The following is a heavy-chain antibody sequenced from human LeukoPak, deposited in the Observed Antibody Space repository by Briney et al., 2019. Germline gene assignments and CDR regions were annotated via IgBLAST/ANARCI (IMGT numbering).Heavy chain of an antibody. V-gene: IGHV3-30*18. CDR3: AKPYFSYGDAAPDASDI. Sequence: GGSLRLSCAASGFTFSSYGMHWVRQAPGKGLEWVALISYDGSNKYYADSVKGRFTISRDNSKNTLYLQMNSLRAEDTAVYYCAKPYFSYGDAAPDASDIWGQGTMVTVSS. J-gene: IGHJ3*02. D-gene: IGHD4-17*01. CDR2: ISYDGSNK. CDR1: GFTFSSYG.